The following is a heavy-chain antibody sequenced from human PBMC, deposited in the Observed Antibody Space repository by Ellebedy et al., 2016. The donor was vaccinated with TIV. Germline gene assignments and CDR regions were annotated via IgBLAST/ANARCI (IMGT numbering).Heavy chain of an antibody. CDR2: ISGDGRST. V-gene: IGHV3-74*01. CDR3: ARDVTGYGYGYGY. CDR1: GFTFSSFW. J-gene: IGHJ4*02. D-gene: IGHD5-18*01. Sequence: GESLKISCAASGFTFSSFWMHWVRQDAGKGLIWVSRISGDGRSTNYADSVKGRFTISRDNAKNTVYLQMNSLRVDDTAVYYCARDVTGYGYGYGYWGQGTLVTVSS.